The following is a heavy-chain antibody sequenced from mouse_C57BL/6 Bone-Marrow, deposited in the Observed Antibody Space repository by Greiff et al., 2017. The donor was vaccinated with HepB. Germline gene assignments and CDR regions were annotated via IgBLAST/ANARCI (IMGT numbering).Heavy chain of an antibody. Sequence: VQLQQPGAELVMPGASVKLSCKASGYTFTSYWMHWVKQRPGQGLEWIGEIDPSDSYTNYNQKFKGKSTLTVDKSSSTAYMQLSSLTSEDSAVYYCARDYDYDYSWFAYWGQGTLVTVSA. D-gene: IGHD2-4*01. CDR3: ARDYDYDYSWFAY. CDR2: IDPSDSYT. V-gene: IGHV1-69*01. CDR1: GYTFTSYW. J-gene: IGHJ3*01.